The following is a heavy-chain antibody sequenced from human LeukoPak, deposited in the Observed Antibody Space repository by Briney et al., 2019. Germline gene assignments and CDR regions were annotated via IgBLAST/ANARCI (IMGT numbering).Heavy chain of an antibody. D-gene: IGHD3-10*01. Sequence: SETLSLTCTVSGGSISSYYWSWIRQPPGKGLEWIGYIYYSGSTNYNPSLKSRVTISVDTSKNQFSLKLSSVTAAGTAVYYGASDSGWRRRRSPLFDYSGQGTLVTVSS. CDR3: ASDSGWRRRRSPLFDY. CDR2: IYYSGST. CDR1: GGSISSYY. V-gene: IGHV4-59*12. J-gene: IGHJ4*02.